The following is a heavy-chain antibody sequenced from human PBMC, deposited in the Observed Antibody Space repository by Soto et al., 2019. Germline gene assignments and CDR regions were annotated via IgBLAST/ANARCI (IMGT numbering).Heavy chain of an antibody. Sequence: ASVKVSCKASGYTFSSYDINWVRQAPGQGLEWMGWVSPTSDTTAYARKFQGRVTMTRDTSTSTGHMELTSLSSDDTAVYYCATAQYGDPFGNWGQGTQVTVSS. CDR1: GYTFSSYD. V-gene: IGHV1-8*01. J-gene: IGHJ4*02. CDR2: VSPTSDTT. CDR3: ATAQYGDPFGN. D-gene: IGHD2-21*02.